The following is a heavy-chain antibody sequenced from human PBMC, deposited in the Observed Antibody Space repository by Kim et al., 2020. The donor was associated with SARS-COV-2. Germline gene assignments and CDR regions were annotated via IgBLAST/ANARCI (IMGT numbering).Heavy chain of an antibody. CDR3: ARGTVDWLREIEFDY. CDR1: GGSISSGGYY. Sequence: SETLSLTCTVSGGSISSGGYYWSWIRQHPGKGLEWIGYIYYSGSTYYNPSLKSRVTISVDTSKNQFSLKLSSVTAADTAVYYCARGTVDWLREIEFDYWGQGTLVTVSS. V-gene: IGHV4-31*03. D-gene: IGHD3-9*01. CDR2: IYYSGST. J-gene: IGHJ4*02.